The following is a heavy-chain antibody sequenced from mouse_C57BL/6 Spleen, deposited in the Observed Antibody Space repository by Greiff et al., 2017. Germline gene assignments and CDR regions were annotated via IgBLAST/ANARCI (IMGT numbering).Heavy chain of an antibody. D-gene: IGHD4-1*01. CDR3: ARANWERNFDY. J-gene: IGHJ2*01. V-gene: IGHV1-69*01. Sequence: QVQLQQPGAELVMPGASVKLSCKASGYTFTSYWMHWVKQRPGQGLEWIGEIDPSDSYTNYNQKFKGKSTLTVDKSSSTAYMQLSSLTSEDSAVYYCARANWERNFDYWGQGTTLTVSS. CDR1: GYTFTSYW. CDR2: IDPSDSYT.